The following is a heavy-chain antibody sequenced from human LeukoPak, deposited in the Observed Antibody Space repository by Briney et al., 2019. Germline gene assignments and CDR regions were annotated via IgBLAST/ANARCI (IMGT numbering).Heavy chain of an antibody. J-gene: IGHJ4*02. CDR1: GFTFSSYW. CDR2: INSDGSST. D-gene: IGHD3-22*01. V-gene: IGHV3-74*01. CDR3: ARDRYYYDSSGYPTLKY. Sequence: GGSLRLSCAASGFTFSSYWMPWVRQAPGKGLVWVSRINSDGSSTSYADSVKGRFTISRDNAKNTLYLQMNSLRAEDTAVYYCARDRYYYDSSGYPTLKYWGQGTLVTVSS.